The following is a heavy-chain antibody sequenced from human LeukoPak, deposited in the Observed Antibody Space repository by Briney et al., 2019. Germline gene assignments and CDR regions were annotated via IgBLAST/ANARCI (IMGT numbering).Heavy chain of an antibody. CDR1: GFTFSSYA. V-gene: IGHV3-23*01. CDR3: ARDLGLSLYRRFDP. J-gene: IGHJ5*02. D-gene: IGHD2-2*02. CDR2: ISGSGGST. Sequence: GESLRLSCAASGFTFSSYAMTWVRQAPGRGLEWVSAISGSGGSTYYAGPVKGRFTISRDNAKNSLYLQMNSLRAEDTAVYYCARDLGLSLYRRFDPWGQGTLVTVSS.